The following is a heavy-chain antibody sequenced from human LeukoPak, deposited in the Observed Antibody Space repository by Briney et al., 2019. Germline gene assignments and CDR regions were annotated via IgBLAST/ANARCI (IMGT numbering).Heavy chain of an antibody. CDR1: GYSFTSYC. Sequence: HGESLKISCKGSGYSFTSYCIGWVRQMPGKGLEWMGIIYPGDSDTRYSPSFQGQVTISADKSISTAYLQWSSLKASDTAMYYCARLSEGKYCSSTSCYAGDYWGQGTLVTVSS. J-gene: IGHJ4*02. CDR3: ARLSEGKYCSSTSCYAGDY. CDR2: IYPGDSDT. V-gene: IGHV5-51*01. D-gene: IGHD2-2*01.